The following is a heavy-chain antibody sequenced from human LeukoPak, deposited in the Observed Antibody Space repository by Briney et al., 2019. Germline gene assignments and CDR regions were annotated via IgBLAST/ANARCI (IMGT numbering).Heavy chain of an antibody. CDR1: GFTFSGAA. CDR3: ARDGDSGYDCLFDY. V-gene: IGHV3-73*01. D-gene: IGHD5-12*01. Sequence: PGGSLRLSCAASGFTFSGAAMHWVRQASGKGLEWVGRIRSKTNNYATAYAASVKGRFTISRDDSKNTAYLQMNSLKTEDTAVYYCARDGDSGYDCLFDYWGQGTLVTVSS. J-gene: IGHJ4*02. CDR2: IRSKTNNYAT.